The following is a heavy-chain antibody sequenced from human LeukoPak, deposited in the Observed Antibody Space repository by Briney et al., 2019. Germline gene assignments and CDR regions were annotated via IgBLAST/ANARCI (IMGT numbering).Heavy chain of an antibody. D-gene: IGHD2-15*01. CDR3: ARARGETYCSGGSCYSSEYDAFDI. V-gene: IGHV3-21*01. CDR2: ISSSSSYI. J-gene: IGHJ3*02. Sequence: PGGSLRLSCAASGFTFSSYSMYWVRQAPGKGLEWVSSISSSSSYIYYADSVKGRFTISRDNAKNSLYLQMNSLRAEDTAVYYCARARGETYCSGGSCYSSEYDAFDIWGQGTMVTVSS. CDR1: GFTFSSYS.